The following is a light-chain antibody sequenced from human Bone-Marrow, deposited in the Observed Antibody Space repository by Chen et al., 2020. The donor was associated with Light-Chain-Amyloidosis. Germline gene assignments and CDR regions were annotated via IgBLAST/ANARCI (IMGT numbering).Light chain of an antibody. V-gene: IGLV3-21*02. CDR1: NIGSTS. Sequence: SYVLTQPSSVSVAPGQTATIACGGNNIGSTSVHWYQQTPGQAHLLVVYDDSDRPSGLPDRLSGTNAGNTATLTISRVEAGEEADYYCQVWDRSSDRPVFGGGTKLTVL. CDR2: DDS. J-gene: IGLJ3*02. CDR3: QVWDRSSDRPV.